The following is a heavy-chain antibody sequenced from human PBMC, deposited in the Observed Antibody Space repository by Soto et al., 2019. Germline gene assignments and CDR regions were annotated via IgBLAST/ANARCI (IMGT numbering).Heavy chain of an antibody. CDR1: GFTFSSYG. CDR2: ISYDGSNK. Sequence: PGGSLRLSCAASGFTFSSYGMHWVRQAPGKGLEWVALISYDGSNKDYADSVKGRFTISRDNSKNTLYLQMNSLRAEDTAVYYCAKDGGDGYNYCFDYWGQGTLVTVSS. V-gene: IGHV3-30-3*01. D-gene: IGHD5-12*01. CDR3: AKDGGDGYNYCFDY. J-gene: IGHJ4*02.